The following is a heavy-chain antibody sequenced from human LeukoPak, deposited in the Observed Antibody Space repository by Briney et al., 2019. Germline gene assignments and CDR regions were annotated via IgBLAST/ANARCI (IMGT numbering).Heavy chain of an antibody. D-gene: IGHD3/OR15-3a*01. J-gene: IGHJ4*02. Sequence: PGGYLRLSCAASGFTFSSYAMSWVRLAPGKGLEWVSGISGSGGSTYYADSVKGRFTISRDNSKNTLSLQMNSLRAEDTAVYYCAKDKGIATLDFDYWGFEYWGQGTLVTVSS. CDR2: ISGSGGST. CDR3: AKDKGIATLDFDYWGFEY. CDR1: GFTFSSYA. V-gene: IGHV3-23*01.